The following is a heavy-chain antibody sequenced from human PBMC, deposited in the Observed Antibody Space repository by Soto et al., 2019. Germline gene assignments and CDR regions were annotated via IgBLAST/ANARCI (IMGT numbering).Heavy chain of an antibody. CDR2: IYYSGST. V-gene: IGHV4-59*08. J-gene: IGHJ4*02. D-gene: IGHD5-18*01. Sequence: QVQLQESGPGLVKPSETLSLTCTVSGGSISSYYWSWIRQPPGKGLEWIGYIYYSGSTNYNPSLXXXVXLSVDTSKNQFSLKLSSVTAADTAVYYCARRYGSCFDYWGQGTLVTVSS. CDR1: GGSISSYY. CDR3: ARRYGSCFDY.